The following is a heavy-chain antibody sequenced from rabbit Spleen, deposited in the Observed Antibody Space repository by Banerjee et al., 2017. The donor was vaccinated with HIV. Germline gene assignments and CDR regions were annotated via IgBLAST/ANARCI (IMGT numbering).Heavy chain of an antibody. D-gene: IGHD2-1*01. CDR3: ARDWRYDDYDL. CDR1: GFSFSSSYY. J-gene: IGHJ4*01. CDR2: IYTGDGST. Sequence: QSLEESGGDLVKPGASLTLTCTASGFSFSSSYYMCWVRQAPGKGLEWIGCIYTGDGSTAYASWAKGRFTVSKTSSTTVTLQLNSLTAADTATYFCARDWRYDDYDLWGPGTLVTVS. V-gene: IGHV1S40*01.